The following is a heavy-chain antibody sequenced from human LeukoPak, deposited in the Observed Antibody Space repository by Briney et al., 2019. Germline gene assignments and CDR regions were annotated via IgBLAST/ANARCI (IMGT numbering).Heavy chain of an antibody. V-gene: IGHV1-69*04. CDR2: IIPILGIA. CDR1: GGTFSSYT. D-gene: IGHD5-24*01. J-gene: IGHJ4*02. Sequence: SVKVSCKASGGTFSSYTISWVRQAPGQGLEWMGRIIPILGIANYAQKFQGRVTITADKSTSTAYMELSSLRSEDTAVYYCARDCGDAYNYCVDYWGQGTLVTVSS. CDR3: ARDCGDAYNYCVDY.